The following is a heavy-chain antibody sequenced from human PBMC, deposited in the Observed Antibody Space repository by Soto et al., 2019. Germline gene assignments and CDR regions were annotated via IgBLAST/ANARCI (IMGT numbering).Heavy chain of an antibody. Sequence: SETLSLTCTVSGGSVSSGSYYWSWIRQPPGKGLEWIGYIYYSGSTNYNPSLKSRVTISVDTSKNQFSLKLSSVTAADTAVYYCAREGGVDYSSGYRDDAFDIWGQGTMVTVSS. V-gene: IGHV4-61*01. CDR2: IYYSGST. D-gene: IGHD3-22*01. CDR1: GGSVSSGSYY. CDR3: AREGGVDYSSGYRDDAFDI. J-gene: IGHJ3*02.